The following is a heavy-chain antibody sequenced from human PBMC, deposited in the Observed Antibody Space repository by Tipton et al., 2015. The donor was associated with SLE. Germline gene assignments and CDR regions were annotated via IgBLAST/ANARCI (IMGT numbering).Heavy chain of an antibody. Sequence: LRLSCPLSGGFISGSGYYWGWIRQPPGKGLEWIGEINHSGSTNYNPSLKSRVTIPVDTSKNQFSLKLPSVTAADTAVYYCARDGKGAARPFDYWGQGTLVTVSS. CDR1: GGFISGSGYY. D-gene: IGHD6-6*01. CDR3: ARDGKGAARPFDY. J-gene: IGHJ4*02. V-gene: IGHV4-39*07. CDR2: INHSGST.